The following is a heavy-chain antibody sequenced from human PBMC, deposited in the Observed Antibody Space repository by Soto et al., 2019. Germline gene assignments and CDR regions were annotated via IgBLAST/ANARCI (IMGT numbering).Heavy chain of an antibody. Sequence: VQLVESGGGLVQPGGSLRLSCAASGFTFSSHAMHWVRQAPSKGLEWVAVISYDGSNKYYTDSVKGRFTISRDNSKNTLYLQMNSLRAEDTAVYYCARGYAYDISAGLGDYWGQGTLVTVSS. CDR2: ISYDGSNK. CDR3: ARGYAYDISAGLGDY. V-gene: IGHV3-30-3*01. D-gene: IGHD3-9*01. CDR1: GFTFSSHA. J-gene: IGHJ4*02.